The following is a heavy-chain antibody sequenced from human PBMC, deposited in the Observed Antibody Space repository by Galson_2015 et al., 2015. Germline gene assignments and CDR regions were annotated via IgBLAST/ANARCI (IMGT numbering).Heavy chain of an antibody. CDR2: ISYDGSNK. D-gene: IGHD6-6*01. Sequence: SLRLSCAASGFTFSSYAMHWVRQAPGKGLEWVAVISYDGSNKYYADSVKGRFTISRDNSKNTLYLQMNSLRAEDTAVYYCARDALGGAAARPSGYFDYWGQGTLVTVSS. CDR1: GFTFSSYA. V-gene: IGHV3-30-3*01. J-gene: IGHJ4*02. CDR3: ARDALGGAAARPSGYFDY.